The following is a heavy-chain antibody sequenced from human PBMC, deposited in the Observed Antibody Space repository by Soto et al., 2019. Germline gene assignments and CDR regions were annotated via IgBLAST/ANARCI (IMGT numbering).Heavy chain of an antibody. J-gene: IGHJ3*02. CDR2: IIPIFGTA. CDR1: GGTFSSYA. CDR3: ARDRGGAAATPVGHAFDI. Sequence: SVKVSCKASGGTFSSYAISWVRQAPGQGLEWMGGIIPIFGTANYAQKFQGRVTITADESTSTAYMELSSLRSEDTAVYYCARDRGGAAATPVGHAFDIWGQGTMVTVSS. D-gene: IGHD6-13*01. V-gene: IGHV1-69*13.